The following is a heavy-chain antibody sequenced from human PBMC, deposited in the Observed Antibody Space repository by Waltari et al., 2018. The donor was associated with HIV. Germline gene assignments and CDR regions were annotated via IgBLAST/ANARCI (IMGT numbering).Heavy chain of an antibody. CDR2: ITRSCSTM. CDR3: ARGTDDYGDYAGD. Sequence: QVQLVESGGGLVKPGGSLRLSCAASGFTFSDYYMSWIRQAPGKGLEWLSYITRSCSTMFYADSVKGRFSISRDNAKNSLYLQMSSLRVEDTAVYYCARGTDDYGDYAGDWGRGTLVTVSS. D-gene: IGHD4-17*01. V-gene: IGHV3-11*01. CDR1: GFTFSDYY. J-gene: IGHJ4*02.